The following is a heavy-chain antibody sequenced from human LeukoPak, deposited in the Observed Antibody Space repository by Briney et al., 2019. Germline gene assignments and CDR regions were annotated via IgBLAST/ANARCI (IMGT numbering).Heavy chain of an antibody. J-gene: IGHJ4*02. D-gene: IGHD6-13*01. Sequence: PGRSLRLSCAASGFTFSSYGMHWVRQAPGKGLEWVAVISYDGSNKYYADSVKGRFTISRDNSKNTLYLQMNSLRAEDTAVYYCARPRESSWEYYFDYWGQGTLVTVSS. V-gene: IGHV3-30*03. CDR3: ARPRESSWEYYFDY. CDR2: ISYDGSNK. CDR1: GFTFSSYG.